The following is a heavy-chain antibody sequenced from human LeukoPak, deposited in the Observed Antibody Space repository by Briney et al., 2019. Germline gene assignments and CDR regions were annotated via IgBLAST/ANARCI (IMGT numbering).Heavy chain of an antibody. D-gene: IGHD2-15*01. CDR2: IYYSGST. J-gene: IGHJ4*02. Sequence: SETLSLTCTVSGGSISSYYWSWIRQPPGKGLVWIGYIYYSGSTNYNPSLKSRVTISVDTSKNQFSLKLSSVTAADTAVYYCARAAGCSGGSCYLDYWGQRTLVTVSS. CDR3: ARAAGCSGGSCYLDY. CDR1: GGSISSYY. V-gene: IGHV4-59*01.